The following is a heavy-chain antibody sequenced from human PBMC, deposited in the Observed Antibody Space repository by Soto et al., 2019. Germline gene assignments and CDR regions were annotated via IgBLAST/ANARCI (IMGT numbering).Heavy chain of an antibody. CDR3: VSQEDITPHSSGMDL. V-gene: IGHV5-10-1*01. J-gene: IGHJ6*02. CDR2: IDPSDSYT. D-gene: IGHD3-10*01. Sequence: GESLTVSCKGSGFSFTANWIGWVRRLPGKGLEWMGRIDPSDSYTNYSPSFQGHVTISADKSISTAYLQWSSLKASDTAVYYCVSQEDITPHSSGMDLWAQATTV. CDR1: GFSFTANW.